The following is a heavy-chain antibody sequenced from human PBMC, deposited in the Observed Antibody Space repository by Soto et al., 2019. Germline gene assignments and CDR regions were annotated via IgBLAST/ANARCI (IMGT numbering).Heavy chain of an antibody. D-gene: IGHD3-10*01. V-gene: IGHV3-33*01. CDR3: ARDLGAFNYGSAYFDY. CDR2: IWYDGSNQ. CDR1: GFTFSTYG. J-gene: IGHJ4*02. Sequence: GGSLRLSCAPSGFTFSTYGMHWVRQAPGKGLEWVAVIWYDGSNQYYADSVKGRFTISRDNSKNMLYLQMNSLRAEDTAVYYCARDLGAFNYGSAYFDYWGQGTPVTVSS.